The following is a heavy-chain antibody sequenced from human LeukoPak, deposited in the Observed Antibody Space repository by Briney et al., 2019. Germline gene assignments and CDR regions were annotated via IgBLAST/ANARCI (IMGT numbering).Heavy chain of an antibody. V-gene: IGHV3-30*19. Sequence: PGGSLRLSCAASGFTFSSYGMHWVRQAPGKGLEWVAVISYDGSNKYYADSVKGRFTISRDNSRNTLYLQMNRLRIEDTSVYYCAEDQKLQPFHYWGQGTLVTVSS. CDR3: AEDQKLQPFHY. CDR1: GFTFSSYG. CDR2: ISYDGSNK. D-gene: IGHD2-15*01. J-gene: IGHJ4*02.